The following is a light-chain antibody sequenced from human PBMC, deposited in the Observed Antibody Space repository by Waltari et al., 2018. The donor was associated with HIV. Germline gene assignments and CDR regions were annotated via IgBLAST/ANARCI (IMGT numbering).Light chain of an antibody. Sequence: QSVLTQPPSASGTPGQRVTISCSGSSSNIGDNVVNWYQQLPGTAPKLLTYNNNRRPSGVPDRFSGSRSGTSASLAISGLQSEDEANYYCAAWDDSLKAYIFGTGTKVSVL. CDR3: AAWDDSLKAYI. J-gene: IGLJ1*01. CDR1: SSNIGDNV. CDR2: NNN. V-gene: IGLV1-44*01.